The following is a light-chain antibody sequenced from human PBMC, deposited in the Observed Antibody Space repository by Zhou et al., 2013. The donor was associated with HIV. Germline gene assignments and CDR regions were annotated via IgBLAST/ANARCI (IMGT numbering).Light chain of an antibody. J-gene: IGLJ2*01. CDR1: SSDVGGYNY. V-gene: IGLV2-8*01. CDR3: GSYAGSSSWI. CDR2: EVT. Sequence: QSALTQPPSASGTPGQSVTISCTGTSSDVGGYNYVAWHQHHPGKAPKIMIYEVTKRPSGVPDRFSGSKSGNTASLTVSGLQAEDEAEYYCGSYAGSSSWIFGGGTKLTVL.